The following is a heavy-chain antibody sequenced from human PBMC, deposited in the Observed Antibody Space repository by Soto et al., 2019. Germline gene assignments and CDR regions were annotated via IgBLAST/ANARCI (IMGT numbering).Heavy chain of an antibody. CDR3: ARQKGIAVAGKVYFDY. CDR2: INHSGST. Sequence: SETLSLTCAVYGGSFSGYYWSWIRQPPGKGLEWIGEINHSGSTNYNPSLKSRVTISVDTSKNQFSLKLSSVTAADTAVYYCARQKGIAVAGKVYFDYWGQGTLVTVSS. V-gene: IGHV4-34*01. D-gene: IGHD6-19*01. CDR1: GGSFSGYY. J-gene: IGHJ4*02.